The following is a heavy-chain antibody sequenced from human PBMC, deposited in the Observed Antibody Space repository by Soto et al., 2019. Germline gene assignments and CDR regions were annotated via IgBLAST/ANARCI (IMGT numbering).Heavy chain of an antibody. V-gene: IGHV3-7*01. CDR2: IKEDGSEK. J-gene: IGHJ4*02. CDR1: GFSISDYW. D-gene: IGHD3-10*01. CDR3: VEYHAPGSYQVY. Sequence: GGSLRLSCAASGFSISDYWMNWVRQAPGKGPEWVANIKEDGSEKYYVDSVKGRFTISSDNAKNSLYLQMNSLRAEDTAVYYCVEYHAPGSYQVYWGQGTLVTV.